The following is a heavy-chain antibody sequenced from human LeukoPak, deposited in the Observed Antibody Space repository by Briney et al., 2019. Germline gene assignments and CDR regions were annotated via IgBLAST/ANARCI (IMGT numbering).Heavy chain of an antibody. Sequence: GASVKVPCKASGYTFTGYYMHWVRQAPGQGLEWMGIINPSGGSTSYAQKFQGRVTMTRDTSTSTVYMELSSLRSEDTAVYYCARPTVTTNGVWNYFDYWGQGTLVTVSS. J-gene: IGHJ4*02. V-gene: IGHV1-46*01. D-gene: IGHD4-17*01. CDR1: GYTFTGYY. CDR3: ARPTVTTNGVWNYFDY. CDR2: INPSGGST.